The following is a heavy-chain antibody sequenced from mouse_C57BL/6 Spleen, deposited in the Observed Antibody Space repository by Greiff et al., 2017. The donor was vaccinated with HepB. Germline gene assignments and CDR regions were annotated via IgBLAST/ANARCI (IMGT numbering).Heavy chain of an antibody. CDR1: GFTFSDYG. CDR3: ARRGNYEAMDY. Sequence: EVKLMESGGGLVKPGGSLKLSCATSGFTFSDYGMHWVRQAPDKGLEWVAYISSGSSTIYYADKVKGRFTISRDNAKNTLFLEMTSLRSEDTAMYYCARRGNYEAMDYWGQGTSVTVSS. V-gene: IGHV5-17*01. J-gene: IGHJ4*01. D-gene: IGHD2-1*01. CDR2: ISSGSSTI.